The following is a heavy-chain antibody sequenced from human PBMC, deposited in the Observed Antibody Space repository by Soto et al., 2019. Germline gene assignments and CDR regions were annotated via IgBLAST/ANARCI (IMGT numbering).Heavy chain of an antibody. CDR2: IIPIFGTA. Sequence: GASVKVSCKASGGTFSSYAISWVRQAPGQGLEWMGGIIPIFGTANYAQKFQGRVTITADESTSTAYMELSSLRSEDTAVYYCATALLITMVRGVIPTPFDYWGQGTLVTVSS. CDR1: GGTFSSYA. D-gene: IGHD3-10*01. V-gene: IGHV1-69*13. J-gene: IGHJ4*02. CDR3: ATALLITMVRGVIPTPFDY.